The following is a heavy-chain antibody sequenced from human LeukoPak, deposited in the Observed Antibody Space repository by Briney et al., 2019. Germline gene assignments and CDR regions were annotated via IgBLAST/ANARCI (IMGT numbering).Heavy chain of an antibody. CDR2: ISPKSGRG. V-gene: IGHV1-18*04. D-gene: IGHD3-9*01. Sequence: ASVKVSCKASGYTFSNYAISWVRQAPGQGLEWMGWISPKSGRGSHANKFQGRVTMTTDTSTSTVYMELTSLTSDDTAVYYCARDVVTDYQWWSDPWGQGTLVTVSS. CDR1: GYTFSNYA. CDR3: ARDVVTDYQWWSDP. J-gene: IGHJ5*02.